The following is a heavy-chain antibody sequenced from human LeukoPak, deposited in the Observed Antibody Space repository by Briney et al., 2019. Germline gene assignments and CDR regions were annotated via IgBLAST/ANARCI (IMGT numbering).Heavy chain of an antibody. CDR1: GGSFSGYY. Sequence: PSETLSLTCAVYGGSFSGYYWSWIRQPPGKGLEWIGEINHSGSTNYNPSLKSRVTISVDTSKNQFSLKLSSVTAADTAVYYCARVDQEITIFGVVIQGYFDYWGQGTLVTVSS. CDR3: ARVDQEITIFGVVIQGYFDY. D-gene: IGHD3-3*01. J-gene: IGHJ4*02. V-gene: IGHV4-34*01. CDR2: INHSGST.